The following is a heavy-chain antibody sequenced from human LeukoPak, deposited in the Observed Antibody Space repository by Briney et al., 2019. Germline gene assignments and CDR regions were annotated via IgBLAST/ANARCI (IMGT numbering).Heavy chain of an antibody. CDR1: GGSFSGYY. D-gene: IGHD5-18*01. Sequence: SETLSLTCAVYGGSFSGYYWSWIRQPPGKGLEWIGEINHSGSTNYNPSLKSRVTISVDTSKNQFSLKLSSVTAADTAVYYCARSYGYSYGRALDYWGQGTLVIVSS. CDR2: INHSGST. V-gene: IGHV4-34*01. CDR3: ARSYGYSYGRALDY. J-gene: IGHJ4*02.